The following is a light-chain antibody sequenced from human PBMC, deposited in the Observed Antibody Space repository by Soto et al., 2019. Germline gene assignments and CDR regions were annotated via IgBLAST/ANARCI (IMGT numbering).Light chain of an antibody. J-gene: IGKJ1*01. CDR3: QQYDSSTWT. CDR1: QSVSSTY. Sequence: IVLTQSPGTLSLYKGERATLSCRASQSVSSTYLAWYQQKPGQAPRLLIYGASSRATGIPDRFSGSGSGTDFTLTISRLEPEDFAVYYCQQYDSSTWTFGQGTKVDI. CDR2: GAS. V-gene: IGKV3-20*01.